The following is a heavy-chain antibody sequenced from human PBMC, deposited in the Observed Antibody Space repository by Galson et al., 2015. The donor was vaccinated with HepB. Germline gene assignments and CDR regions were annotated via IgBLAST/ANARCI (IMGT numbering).Heavy chain of an antibody. CDR1: GFTFNNYA. Sequence: SLRLSCAASGFTFNNYAMHWVRQAPGKGLEWVAVISYDGSNKYCANSVKGRFTISRDNSKNTLFLQMNSLRAEDTAVYYCARDFPYFDYWGQGTLVTVSS. CDR3: ARDFPYFDY. V-gene: IGHV3-30*04. J-gene: IGHJ4*02. CDR2: ISYDGSNK.